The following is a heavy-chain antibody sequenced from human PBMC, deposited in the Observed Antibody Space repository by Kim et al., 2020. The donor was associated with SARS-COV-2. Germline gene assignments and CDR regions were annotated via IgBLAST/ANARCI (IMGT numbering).Heavy chain of an antibody. J-gene: IGHJ4*02. CDR2: TNTNTGNP. D-gene: IGHD4-17*01. V-gene: IGHV7-4-1*02. Sequence: ASVKVSCKASGYTFLTYSINWVRQAPGQGLEWMGWTNTNTGNPTYAQGFTGRFVFSLGTSVSTAFLQIRSLKAEDTAVYYCARDGTYGDYGAFGYWGQGTLVTVSS. CDR1: GYTFLTYS. CDR3: ARDGTYGDYGAFGY.